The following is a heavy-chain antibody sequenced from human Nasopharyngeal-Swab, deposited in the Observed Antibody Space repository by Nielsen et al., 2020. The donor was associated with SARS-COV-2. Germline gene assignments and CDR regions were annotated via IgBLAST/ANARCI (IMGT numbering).Heavy chain of an antibody. CDR1: GGTFSSYA. D-gene: IGHD5-12*01. CDR2: IIPIFGTA. CDR3: ANRWSGYYYAFDI. J-gene: IGHJ3*02. V-gene: IGHV1-69*13. Sequence: SVKVSCKASGGTFSSYAISWVRQAHGQGLEWMGGIIPIFGTANYAQKFQGRVTITADESTSTAYMELSSLRSEDTAVYYCANRWSGYYYAFDIWGQGTMVTVSS.